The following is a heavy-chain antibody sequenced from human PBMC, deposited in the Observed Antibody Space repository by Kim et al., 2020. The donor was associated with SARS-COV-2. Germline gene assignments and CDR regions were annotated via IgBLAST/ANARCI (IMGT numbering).Heavy chain of an antibody. V-gene: IGHV3-30*18. CDR1: GFTFSSYG. CDR2: ISYDGSNK. D-gene: IGHD1-26*01. CDR3: AKVIVGANSPTTDFDY. J-gene: IGHJ4*02. Sequence: GGSLRLSCAASGFTFSSYGMHWVRQAPGKGLEWVAVISYDGSNKYYADSVKGRFTISRDNSKNTLYLQMNSLRAEDTAVYYCAKVIVGANSPTTDFDYWGQGTLVTVSS.